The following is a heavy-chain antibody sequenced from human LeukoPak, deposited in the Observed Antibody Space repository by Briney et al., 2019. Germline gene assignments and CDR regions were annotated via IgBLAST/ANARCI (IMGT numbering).Heavy chain of an antibody. CDR1: GFTFSDYY. Sequence: GGSLRLSCAASGFTFSDYYMSWLRQAPGKGLEWVSYISSSGSTIYYADSVKGRFTISRDNAENSLYLQMNSLRAEDTAVYYCARDYFDDSSGYYADYWGQGTLVTVSS. D-gene: IGHD3-22*01. CDR3: ARDYFDDSSGYYADY. J-gene: IGHJ4*02. V-gene: IGHV3-11*01. CDR2: ISSSGSTI.